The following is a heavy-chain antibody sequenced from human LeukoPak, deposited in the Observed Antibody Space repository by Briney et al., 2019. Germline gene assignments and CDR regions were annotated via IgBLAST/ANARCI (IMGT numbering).Heavy chain of an antibody. D-gene: IGHD3-22*01. Sequence: SETLSLTCAVYGGSFSGYYWSWIRQPPGKGLEWIGEINHSGSTNYNPSLKSRVTISVDTSKNQFSLKLSSVTAADTAVYYCARRRPPLYYYDSSGYYFGWFDPWGQGTLVTVSS. CDR2: INHSGST. V-gene: IGHV4-34*01. J-gene: IGHJ5*02. CDR1: GGSFSGYY. CDR3: ARRRPPLYYYDSSGYYFGWFDP.